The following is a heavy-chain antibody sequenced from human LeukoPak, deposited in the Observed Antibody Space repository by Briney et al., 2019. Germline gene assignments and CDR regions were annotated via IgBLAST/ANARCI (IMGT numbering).Heavy chain of an antibody. CDR2: INPDSGFT. J-gene: IGHJ3*02. Sequence: ASAKVSCKASGYKFTDDYMHWVRQAPGQGLEFMGWINPDSGFTNYAQKFKGRVTMTRDTSISTAYMELSRLRSDDTAVYYCARDQSEQQLPPWSAFDIWGQGTMVTVSS. D-gene: IGHD6-13*01. CDR1: GYKFTDDY. V-gene: IGHV1-2*02. CDR3: ARDQSEQQLPPWSAFDI.